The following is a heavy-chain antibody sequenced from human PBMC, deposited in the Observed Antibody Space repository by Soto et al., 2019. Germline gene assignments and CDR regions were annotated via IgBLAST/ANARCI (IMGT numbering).Heavy chain of an antibody. J-gene: IGHJ4*02. V-gene: IGHV1-69*02. CDR1: GATFSSST. D-gene: IGHD3-16*01. CDR3: ATGALTFGGVLNA. CDR2: IIPMFGIT. Sequence: QVQLVQSGADVKKPGSSVKVSCKASGATFSSSTFTWVRQAPGQGLEWMGRIIPMFGITNSAQKFQGRLGITADESTTTVFMDMSSLRPDDTAIYYCATGALTFGGVLNAWGQGTLVTVSS.